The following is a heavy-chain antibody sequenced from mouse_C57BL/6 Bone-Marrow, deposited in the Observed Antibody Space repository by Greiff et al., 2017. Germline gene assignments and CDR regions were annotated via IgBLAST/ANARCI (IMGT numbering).Heavy chain of an antibody. CDR3: ASYYGSSGDY. D-gene: IGHD1-1*01. CDR1: GFSLTSYG. CDR2: IWSGGST. V-gene: IGHV2-2*01. Sequence: VQLQQSGPGLVQPSQSLSITCTVSGFSLTSYGVHWVRQSPGKGLEWLGVIWSGGSTDYNAAFISRLSISKDNSKSQVFFKMNSLQADDTAIYYCASYYGSSGDYWGQGTTLTVSS. J-gene: IGHJ2*01.